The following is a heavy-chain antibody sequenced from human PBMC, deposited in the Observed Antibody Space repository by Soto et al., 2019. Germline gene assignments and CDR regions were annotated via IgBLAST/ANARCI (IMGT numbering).Heavy chain of an antibody. CDR1: GGCISSGDYY. V-gene: IGHV4-30-4*01. CDR2: IYYSGST. J-gene: IGHJ5*02. CDR3: ARGRGGSGSYYVDWFDP. Sequence: SETLSLPCTVSGGCISSGDYYWSWLRQPPGKGLEWIGYIYYSGSTYYNPSLKSRVTISVDTSKNQFSLKLSSVTAADTAVYSCARGRGGSGSYYVDWFDPWGQGTLVTVSS. D-gene: IGHD3-10*01.